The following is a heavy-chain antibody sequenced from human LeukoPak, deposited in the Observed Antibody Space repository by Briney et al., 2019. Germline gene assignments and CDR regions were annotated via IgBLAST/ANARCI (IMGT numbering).Heavy chain of an antibody. V-gene: IGHV4-39*07. CDR1: GGSISSSSYY. J-gene: IGHJ4*02. Sequence: SETLSLTCTVSGGSISSSSYYWGWIRQPPGKGLEWIGSIYYSGSTYYNPSLKSRVTISVDTSKNQFSLKLSSVTAADTAVYYCARDQYYYDSSGYYSTFDYWGQGTLVAVSS. CDR3: ARDQYYYDSSGYYSTFDY. CDR2: IYYSGST. D-gene: IGHD3-22*01.